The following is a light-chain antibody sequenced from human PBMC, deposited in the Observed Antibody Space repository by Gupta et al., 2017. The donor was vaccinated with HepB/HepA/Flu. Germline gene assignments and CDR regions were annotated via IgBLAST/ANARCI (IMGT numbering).Light chain of an antibody. J-gene: IGKJ3*01. CDR3: MQDLQTQA. CDR2: WGS. Sequence: DIVMTQSPLSLPVTPGEPASISCRSSQSLLHSNGYNFLDWYLQKPGQSPQLLIYWGSNRAYGVPDRFSGSGSGTDFTLKSSRGEAEDVGVYYCMQDLQTQAFGHGTKVDIK. V-gene: IGKV2-28*01. CDR1: QSLLHSNGYNF.